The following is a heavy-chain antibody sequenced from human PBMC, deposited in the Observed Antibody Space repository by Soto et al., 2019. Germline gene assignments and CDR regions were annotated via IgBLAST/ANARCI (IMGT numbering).Heavy chain of an antibody. J-gene: IGHJ5*02. CDR2: IIPIFGTA. CDR1: GGTFSSYA. D-gene: IGHD3-22*01. Sequence: SVKVSCKASGGTFSSYAISWVRQAPGQGLEWMGGIIPIFGTANYAQKFQGRVTITADKSTSTAYMELSSLRSEDTAVYYCARVHDSSGYYYPTYNWFDPWGQGTLVTVSS. V-gene: IGHV1-69*06. CDR3: ARVHDSSGYYYPTYNWFDP.